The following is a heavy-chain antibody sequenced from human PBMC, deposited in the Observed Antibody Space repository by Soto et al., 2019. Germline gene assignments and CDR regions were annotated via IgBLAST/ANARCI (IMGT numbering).Heavy chain of an antibody. J-gene: IGHJ4*02. V-gene: IGHV2-5*02. CDR1: GFSLSTSGVG. CDR2: IYWDDDK. CDR3: AHSPTYTIFGVVMGGVFDY. Sequence: SGPTLVNPTQTLTLTCTFSGFSLSTSGVGVGWIRQPPGKALEWLALIYWDDDKRYSPSLKSRLTITKDTSKNQVVLTMTNMDPVDTATYYCAHSPTYTIFGVVMGGVFDYWGQGTLVTVSS. D-gene: IGHD3-3*01.